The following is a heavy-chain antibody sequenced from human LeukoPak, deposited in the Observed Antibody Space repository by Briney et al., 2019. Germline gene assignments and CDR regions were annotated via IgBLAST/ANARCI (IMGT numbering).Heavy chain of an antibody. D-gene: IGHD2-2*02. CDR1: GFTVSSNY. V-gene: IGHV3-30-3*01. CDR3: ARDQRYCSSTSCYNYYYYYGMDV. J-gene: IGHJ6*02. Sequence: PGGSLRLSCAASGFTVSSNYMSWVRQAPGKGLEWVAVISYDGSNKYYADSVKGRFTISRDNSKNTLYLQMNSLRAEDTAVYYCARDQRYCSSTSCYNYYYYYGMDVWGQGTTVTVSS. CDR2: ISYDGSNK.